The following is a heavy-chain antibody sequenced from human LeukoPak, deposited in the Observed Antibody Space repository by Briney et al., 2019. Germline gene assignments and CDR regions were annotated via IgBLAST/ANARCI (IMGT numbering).Heavy chain of an antibody. Sequence: ASVKVSCKASGYTFTSYGISWVRQAPGQGLEWMGWISAYNGNTNYAQKLQGRVTMTTDTSTSTAYMELRSLRSDDTAVYYCARAPDDYYDSSGYYWAPDYWGQGTLVTVSS. CDR2: ISAYNGNT. CDR3: ARAPDDYYDSSGYYWAPDY. CDR1: GYTFTSYG. D-gene: IGHD3-22*01. J-gene: IGHJ4*02. V-gene: IGHV1-18*01.